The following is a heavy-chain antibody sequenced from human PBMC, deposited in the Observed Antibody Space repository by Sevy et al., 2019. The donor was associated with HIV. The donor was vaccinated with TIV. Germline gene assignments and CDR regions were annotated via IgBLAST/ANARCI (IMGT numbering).Heavy chain of an antibody. D-gene: IGHD2-2*01. CDR1: GGSVSSGSYY. V-gene: IGHV4-61*01. CDR3: ARDMLGYCSSTSCYAEGYFDY. J-gene: IGHJ4*02. Sequence: SETLSLTCTVSGGSVSSGSYYWSWIRQPPGKGLEWIGYIYYSGSTNYNPSLKSRVTISVDTSRNQFSLKLSSVTAADTAVYYCARDMLGYCSSTSCYAEGYFDYWGQGTLVTVSS. CDR2: IYYSGST.